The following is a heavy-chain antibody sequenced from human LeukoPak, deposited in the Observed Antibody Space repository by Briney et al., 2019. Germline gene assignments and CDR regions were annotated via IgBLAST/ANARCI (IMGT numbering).Heavy chain of an antibody. CDR1: GFTFSSYW. V-gene: IGHV3-7*01. CDR2: IKQDGSEK. J-gene: IGHJ4*02. Sequence: PGGSLRLSCAASGFTFSSYWMSWVRQAPGKGLEWVANIKQDGSEKYYVDSVKGRFTISRDNAKNSLYLQMNSPRAEDTAVYYCVRIRGYCSSAMCSGSEYWGQGILVIVSS. CDR3: VRIRGYCSSAMCSGSEY. D-gene: IGHD2-2*01.